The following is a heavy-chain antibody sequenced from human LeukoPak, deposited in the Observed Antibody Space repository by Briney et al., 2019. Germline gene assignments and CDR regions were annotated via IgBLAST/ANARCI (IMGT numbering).Heavy chain of an antibody. CDR3: AKLYSSGWRGYFDY. J-gene: IGHJ4*02. CDR1: GFTFSSYA. Sequence: QPGGSLRLSCAASGFTFSSYAMSWVRQAPGKGLEWVSTISGSGGSTYYADSVKGRFTISRDNSKNTLYLQMNSLRVEDTVVYYCAKLYSSGWRGYFDYWGQGTLVTVSS. D-gene: IGHD6-19*01. V-gene: IGHV3-23*01. CDR2: ISGSGGST.